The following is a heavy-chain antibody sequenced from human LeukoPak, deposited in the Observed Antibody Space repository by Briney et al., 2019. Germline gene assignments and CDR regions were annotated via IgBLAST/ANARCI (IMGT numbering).Heavy chain of an antibody. CDR3: AKKAQYNGNYPLDY. CDR2: IKQDGSEK. CDR1: GFTFSSYW. Sequence: GGSLRLSCAASGFTFSSYWMSWVRQAPGKGLEWVANIKQDGSEKYYVDSVKGRFTISRDNAKNSLYLQMNSLRAEDTALYFCAKKAQYNGNYPLDYWGQGTLVTVSS. J-gene: IGHJ4*02. D-gene: IGHD1-26*01. V-gene: IGHV3-7*03.